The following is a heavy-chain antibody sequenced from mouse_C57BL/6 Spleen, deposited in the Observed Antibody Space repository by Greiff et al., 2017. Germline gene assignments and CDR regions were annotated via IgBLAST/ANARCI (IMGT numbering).Heavy chain of an antibody. V-gene: IGHV5-16*01. J-gene: IGHJ1*03. CDR2: INYDGSST. Sequence: EVMLVESEGGLVQPGSSMKLSCTASGFTFSDYYMAWVRQVPEKGLEWVANINYDGSSTYYLDSLKSRFIISRDNAKNILYLQMSSLKSEDTATYYCARDSYYYGSSCVWYFDVWGTGTTVTVSS. CDR1: GFTFSDYY. CDR3: ARDSYYYGSSCVWYFDV. D-gene: IGHD1-1*01.